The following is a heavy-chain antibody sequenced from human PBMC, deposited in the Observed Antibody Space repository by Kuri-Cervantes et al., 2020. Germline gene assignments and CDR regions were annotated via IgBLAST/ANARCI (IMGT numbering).Heavy chain of an antibody. J-gene: IGHJ4*02. D-gene: IGHD3-3*01. V-gene: IGHV4-4*02. CDR1: GGSISSSNW. CDR3: ARHSSGNYNFWSGYYAAPDY. CDR2: IYHSGST. Sequence: SETLSLTCAVSGGSISSSNWWSWVRQPPGKGLEWIGEIYHSGSTNYNPSLKSRVTISVDKSKNQFSLKLSSVTAADTAVYYCARHSSGNYNFWSGYYAAPDYWGQGTLVTVSS.